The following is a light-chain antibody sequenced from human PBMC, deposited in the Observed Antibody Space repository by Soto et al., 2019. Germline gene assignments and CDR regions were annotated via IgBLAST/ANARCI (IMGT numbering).Light chain of an antibody. CDR3: QQYNSYSWT. CDR1: QSISSW. CDR2: DAS. Sequence: DIPMTQSPSTLSASVGDRVTITCRASQSISSWLAWYQQKPGKAPKLLIYDASSLESGVPSRFSGSGSGTEFTLTISSPQPDDFATYYCQQYNSYSWTFGQGTKVEIK. J-gene: IGKJ1*01. V-gene: IGKV1-5*01.